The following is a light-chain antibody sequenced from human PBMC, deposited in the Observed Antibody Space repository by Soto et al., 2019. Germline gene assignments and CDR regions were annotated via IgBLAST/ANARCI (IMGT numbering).Light chain of an antibody. CDR3: SSYTSSSTLAV. CDR1: SSDVGGYNY. J-gene: IGLJ2*01. CDR2: DVN. Sequence: QAVVTQPASVSGSPGQSITISCTGTSSDVGGYNYVSWYQQDPGKAPKLMIYDVNHRPSGVSNRFSGSKSGNTASLTISGLQAEDEAYYYCSSYTSSSTLAVFGGGTKLTVL. V-gene: IGLV2-14*01.